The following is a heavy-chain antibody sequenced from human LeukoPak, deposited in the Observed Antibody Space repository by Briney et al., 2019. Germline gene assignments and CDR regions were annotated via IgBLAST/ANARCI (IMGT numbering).Heavy chain of an antibody. CDR3: AKDKGSGSL. V-gene: IGHV3-23*01. CDR1: DFAFSIYA. J-gene: IGHJ4*02. CDR2: ISGSGGST. Sequence: GGSLRLSCAASDFAFSIYALTWVRQAPGKGLEWVSAISGSGGSTYYADSVKGRFTISRDNSKNTLYLQMNSLRAEDTAVYYCAKDKGSGSLWGQGTLVTVSS. D-gene: IGHD6-19*01.